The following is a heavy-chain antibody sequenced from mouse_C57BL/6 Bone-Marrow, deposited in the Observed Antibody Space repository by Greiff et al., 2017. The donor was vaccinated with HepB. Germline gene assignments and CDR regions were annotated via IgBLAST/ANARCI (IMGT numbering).Heavy chain of an antibody. D-gene: IGHD6-2*01. J-gene: IGHJ3*01. CDR2: IYPGSGNT. V-gene: IGHV1-76*01. Sequence: QVQLKESGAELVRPGASVKLSCKASGYTFTDYYINWVKQRPGQGLEWIARIYPGSGNTYYNEKFKGKATLTAEKSSSTAYMQLSSLTSEDSAVYFCARYSSRFAYWGQGTLVTVSA. CDR1: GYTFTDYY. CDR3: ARYSSRFAY.